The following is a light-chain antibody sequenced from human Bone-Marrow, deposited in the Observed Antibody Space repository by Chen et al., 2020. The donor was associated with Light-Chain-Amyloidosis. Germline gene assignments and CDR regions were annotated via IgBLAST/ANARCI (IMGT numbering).Light chain of an antibody. V-gene: IGLV3-25*03. J-gene: IGLJ2*01. CDR2: RGT. CDR3: QSADSSGTYEVI. Sequence: SYELPQPPSVSVSPGQTARITCSGDDLPTKYAYWYQQKPGQAPVLVIHRGTERPSGISERFSGSSSGTTATLTISGVQAEDEADYHCQSADSSGTYEVILGGGTKLTVL. CDR1: DLPTKY.